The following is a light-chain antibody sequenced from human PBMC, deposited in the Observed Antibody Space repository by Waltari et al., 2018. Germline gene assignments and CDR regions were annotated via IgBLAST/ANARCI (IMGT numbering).Light chain of an antibody. V-gene: IGLV3-1*01. J-gene: IGLJ2*01. CDR1: KLGEKF. CDR2: QNS. CDR3: QAWDSSTVV. Sequence: SYELTQPPSVSVSPGQTASITCSGDKLGEKFACRCQQNPVQSPVVVIYQNSKPAPAIPERFSGTNSGNPATLNISGTQAMDEPDYYCQAWDSSTVVFGGGTKLTVL.